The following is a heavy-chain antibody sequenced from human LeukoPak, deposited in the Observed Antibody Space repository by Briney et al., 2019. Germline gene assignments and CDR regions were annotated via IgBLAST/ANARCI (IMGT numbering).Heavy chain of an antibody. CDR2: INPNSGGT. D-gene: IGHD1-20*01. J-gene: IGHJ5*02. CDR1: GYTFTGYY. V-gene: IGHV1-2*02. CDR3: AADKGNWNDPNGWFDP. Sequence: ASVKVSCKASGYTFTGYYMHWVRQAPGQGLEWMGWINPNSGGTNYAQKFQGRVTMTRDTSISTAYMELSRLRSDDTAVYYCAADKGNWNDPNGWFDPWGQGTLVTVSS.